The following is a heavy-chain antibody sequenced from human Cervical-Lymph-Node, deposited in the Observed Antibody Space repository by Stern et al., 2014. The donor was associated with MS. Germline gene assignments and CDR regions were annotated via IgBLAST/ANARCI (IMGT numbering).Heavy chain of an antibody. D-gene: IGHD6-6*01. CDR2: IYWDDDT. V-gene: IGHV2-5*02. CDR1: GFSLTTNGVA. Sequence: QITLKESGPPLVIPTQTLTLTCTFSGFSLTTNGVAVGWIRQPPGKALEWLALIYWDDDTRYSPSRKSRLTITKDTSKNQVLLTMTNVEPVDTATYYCAHRDDWQLDFAYWGQGILVTVSS. J-gene: IGHJ4*02. CDR3: AHRDDWQLDFAY.